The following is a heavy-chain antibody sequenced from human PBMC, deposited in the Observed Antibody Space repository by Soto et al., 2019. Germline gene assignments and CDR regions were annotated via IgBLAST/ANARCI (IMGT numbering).Heavy chain of an antibody. Sequence: HPGGSLRLSCAASGFTFSSYWMSWVRQAPGKGLEWVANIKQDGSEKYYVDSVKGRFTISRDNAKNSLYLQMNSLRAEDTAVYYCARGTRRDYYDSSAPRYFDLWGRGTLVTVSS. J-gene: IGHJ2*01. CDR3: ARGTRRDYYDSSAPRYFDL. CDR1: GFTFSSYW. D-gene: IGHD3-22*01. V-gene: IGHV3-7*05. CDR2: IKQDGSEK.